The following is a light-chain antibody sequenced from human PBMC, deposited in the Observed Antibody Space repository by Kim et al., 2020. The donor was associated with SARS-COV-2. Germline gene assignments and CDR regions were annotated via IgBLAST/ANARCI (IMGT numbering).Light chain of an antibody. CDR3: QAWDSKTNHV. CDR1: NLEEKY. J-gene: IGLJ1*01. V-gene: IGLV3-1*01. CDR2: HDN. Sequence: SVSPGQTATITCSGDNLEEKYSSWYQQKPGQSPVLVIYHDNKRPSGIPERFSGSNSGNTATLTISGTQALDEADYYCQAWDSKTNHVFGTGTKVTVL.